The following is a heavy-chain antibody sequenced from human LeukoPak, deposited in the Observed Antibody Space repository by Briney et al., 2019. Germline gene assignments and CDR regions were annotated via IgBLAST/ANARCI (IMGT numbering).Heavy chain of an antibody. Sequence: SETLSLTCAVYGESLNSYYWSWVRQPPGEGLEWIGEIHESGTTEYNPSLKSRVTISMVPSKQQFSLSLSSVTAADTAVYYCARGAWATRLGSWGLGTPVIVSS. D-gene: IGHD2-15*01. V-gene: IGHV4-34*01. CDR3: ARGAWATRLGS. CDR2: IHESGTT. CDR1: GESLNSYY. J-gene: IGHJ4*02.